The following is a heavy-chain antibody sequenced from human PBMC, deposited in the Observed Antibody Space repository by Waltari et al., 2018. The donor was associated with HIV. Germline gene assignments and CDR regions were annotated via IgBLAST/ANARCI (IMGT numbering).Heavy chain of an antibody. CDR1: NAPVRSGHYY. CDR2: IYYSGST. D-gene: IGHD3-9*01. Sequence: QVQLQESGPGLVKPSETLSLTCPVSNAPVRSGHYYWSWIRQPPGKGLEWIAYIYYSGSTNYNPSLKSRATISVDSSKNQFSLRLTSVTAADTAVYYCARRRTFYDTFTGSSPVSYFDYWGQGSLVTVSS. V-gene: IGHV4-61*01. CDR3: ARRRTFYDTFTGSSPVSYFDY. J-gene: IGHJ4*02.